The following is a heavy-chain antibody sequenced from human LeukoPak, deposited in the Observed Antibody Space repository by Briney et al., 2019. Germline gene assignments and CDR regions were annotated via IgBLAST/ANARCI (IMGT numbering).Heavy chain of an antibody. CDR3: VREEDGVIDDAFDI. Sequence: SETLSLTCTVSGGSISHYYWSWIRQPPGKGLERIAYMHNSGSTSSNPSLRSRVTLSLDTSNNRFSLNLISVTTADTAVYYCVREEDGVIDDAFDIWGQGIMVTVSS. V-gene: IGHV4-59*01. D-gene: IGHD2-21*01. J-gene: IGHJ3*02. CDR1: GGSISHYY. CDR2: MHNSGST.